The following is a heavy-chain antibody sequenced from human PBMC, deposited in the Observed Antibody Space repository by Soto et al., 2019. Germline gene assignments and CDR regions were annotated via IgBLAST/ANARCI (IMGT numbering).Heavy chain of an antibody. CDR2: ISSNGGST. CDR1: GFTFSSYA. V-gene: IGHV3-64*01. J-gene: IGHJ5*02. D-gene: IGHD5-12*01. Sequence: GGSLRLSCAASGFTFSSYAMHWVRQAPGKGLEYVSAISSNGGSTYYANSVKGRFTISRDNSKNTLYLQINSLRAEDTAVYYCARDGGCRDGYTVGCNWFDPWGQGTLVTVSS. CDR3: ARDGGCRDGYTVGCNWFDP.